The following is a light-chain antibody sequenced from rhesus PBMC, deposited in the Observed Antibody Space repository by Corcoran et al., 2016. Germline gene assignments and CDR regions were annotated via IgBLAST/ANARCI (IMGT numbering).Light chain of an antibody. Sequence: DIVMTQSPDSLAVSLGERVTINCKSSQSLLYSSNNKKYLAWYQQKQGQAPKLLIYWASSRETGVPNRFSGGGSGTDFTLAISGLQAEDVAVYYCQQYYSTPLTFGEGTKVEIK. CDR3: QQYYSTPLT. CDR2: WAS. J-gene: IGKJ4*01. CDR1: QSLLYSSNNKKY. V-gene: IGKV4-1*01.